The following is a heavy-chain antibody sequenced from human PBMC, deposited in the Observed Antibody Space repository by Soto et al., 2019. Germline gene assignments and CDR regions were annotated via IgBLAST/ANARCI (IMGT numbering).Heavy chain of an antibody. Sequence: VSCPTLVNPTQTLTLTCTFSGFSLSTSGMRVSWIRQPPGKALEWLARIDWDDDKFYNTSLKTRLTISKDSSKNQVVLTMTNMDPVDTATYYCARMFHCSGGTCPFDYWGQGALVTVSS. CDR3: ARMFHCSGGTCPFDY. J-gene: IGHJ4*02. D-gene: IGHD2-15*01. CDR2: IDWDDDK. CDR1: GFSLSTSGMR. V-gene: IGHV2-70*04.